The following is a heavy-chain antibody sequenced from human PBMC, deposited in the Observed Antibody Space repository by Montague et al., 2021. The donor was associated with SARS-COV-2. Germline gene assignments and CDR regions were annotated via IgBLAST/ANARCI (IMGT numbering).Heavy chain of an antibody. D-gene: IGHD2-21*01. CDR1: GDSVTERY. CDR3: AIGGDSAKCGI. V-gene: IGHV4-4*07. CDR2: IHPYGDI. Sequence: SETRSLTCTVSGDSVTERYLNWVRQAAGKGLEWIGFIHPYGDIHYNASLKSRVILSRDASKNQFSLTLTSVTAAGTAVYYCAIGGDSAKCGIWVRGTLVTVSS. J-gene: IGHJ3*02.